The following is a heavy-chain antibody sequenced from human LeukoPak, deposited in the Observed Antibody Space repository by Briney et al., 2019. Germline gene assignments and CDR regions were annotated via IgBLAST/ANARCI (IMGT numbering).Heavy chain of an antibody. J-gene: IGHJ4*02. CDR2: ISYDGSNK. V-gene: IGHV3-30*18. CDR3: AKPGAAGTWYYFDY. D-gene: IGHD6-13*01. Sequence: GGSLRLSCAASGFTFSSYGMHWARQAPGKGLEWVAVISYDGSNKYYADSVKGRFTISRDNSKNTLYLQMNSLRAEDTAVYYCAKPGAAGTWYYFDYWGQGTLVTVSS. CDR1: GFTFSSYG.